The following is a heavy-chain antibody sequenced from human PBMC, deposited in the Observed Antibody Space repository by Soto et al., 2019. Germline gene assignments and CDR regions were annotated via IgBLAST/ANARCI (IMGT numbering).Heavy chain of an antibody. V-gene: IGHV5-51*01. CDR2: IYPSDSDT. CDR1: GYNFAGYW. J-gene: IGHJ4*02. D-gene: IGHD3-3*01. Sequence: GASLKISCRGSGYNFAGYWIAWVRQMPGKGLELMGIIYPSDSDTRYRPSFQGQVTISADKSISSAYLQWSSLRASDTAMYYCARGGVSTRTFDYWGQGTPVTVSS. CDR3: ARGGVSTRTFDY.